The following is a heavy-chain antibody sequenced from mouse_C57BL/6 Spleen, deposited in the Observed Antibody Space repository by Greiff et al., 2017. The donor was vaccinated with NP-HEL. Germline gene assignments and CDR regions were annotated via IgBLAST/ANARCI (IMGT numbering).Heavy chain of an antibody. CDR1: GYSFTSYY. CDR2: IYPGSGNT. J-gene: IGHJ2*01. CDR3: AREGDYYGSSYDYLDY. Sequence: VQLQQPGPELVKPGASVKISCKASGYSFTSYYIHWVKQRPGQGLEWIGWIYPGSGNTKYNEKFKGKATLTADTASSTAYMQLSSLTSEDSAVYYCAREGDYYGSSYDYLDYWGQGTTLTVSS. V-gene: IGHV1-66*01. D-gene: IGHD1-1*01.